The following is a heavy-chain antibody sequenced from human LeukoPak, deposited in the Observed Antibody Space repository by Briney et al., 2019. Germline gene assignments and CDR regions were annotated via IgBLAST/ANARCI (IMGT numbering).Heavy chain of an antibody. CDR1: GFIFSRYD. Sequence: PGGSLRLSCAASGFIFSRYDMHWVRQVTGRGLVWVSVIGTAGDSYYPGSAKGRFTVSRENAKNSLYLQMNSLRAGDTAVYYCARGRDGYSGPGPEFDYWGQGTLVTVSS. J-gene: IGHJ4*02. D-gene: IGHD5-24*01. CDR2: IGTAGDS. V-gene: IGHV3-13*01. CDR3: ARGRDGYSGPGPEFDY.